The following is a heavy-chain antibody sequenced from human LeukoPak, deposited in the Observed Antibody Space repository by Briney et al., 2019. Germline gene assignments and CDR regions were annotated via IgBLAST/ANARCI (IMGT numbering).Heavy chain of an antibody. J-gene: IGHJ6*02. D-gene: IGHD6-19*01. CDR1: GFTFSSYA. CDR3: AKEGSGTRYYYYGMDV. Sequence: PGGSLRLSCAASGFTFSSYAMSWVRQAPGKGLEWVSAISGSGGSTYYADSVKGRFTISRDNSKNTLYLQMNSLRAEDTAVYYCAKEGSGTRYYYYGMDVWGQGTTVTVSS. CDR2: ISGSGGST. V-gene: IGHV3-23*01.